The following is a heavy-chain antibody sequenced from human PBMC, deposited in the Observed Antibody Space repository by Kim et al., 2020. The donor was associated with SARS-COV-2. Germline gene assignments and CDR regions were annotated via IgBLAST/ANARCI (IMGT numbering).Heavy chain of an antibody. CDR2: ISNDGNNK. D-gene: IGHD2-15*01. CDR3: AKDLRYSLNRPTPTYHYFGMDG. V-gene: IGHV3-30*18. J-gene: IGHJ6*02. Sequence: GGSLRLSCAASGFSFSNYGMHWVRQAPGKGLEWVAVISNDGNNKHYADSVKGRFSISRDTSKETLHLQMNSLRGEDTAVYYCAKDLRYSLNRPTPTYHYFGMDGGGQGTTVTVS. CDR1: GFSFSNYG.